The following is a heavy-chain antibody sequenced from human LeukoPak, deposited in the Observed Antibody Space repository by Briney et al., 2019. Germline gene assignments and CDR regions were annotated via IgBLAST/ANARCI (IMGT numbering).Heavy chain of an antibody. D-gene: IGHD3-10*01. CDR2: MNPNSGNT. CDR3: ARTTVRGVIPGDDY. V-gene: IGHV1-8*01. CDR1: GYTFTSYD. Sequence: GASVKVSCRASGYTFTSYDINWVRQATGQGLEWLGWMNPNSGNTGYAQKFQGRVTMTRNTSISTAYMELSSLRSEDTAVYYCARTTVRGVIPGDDYWGQGTLVTVSS. J-gene: IGHJ4*02.